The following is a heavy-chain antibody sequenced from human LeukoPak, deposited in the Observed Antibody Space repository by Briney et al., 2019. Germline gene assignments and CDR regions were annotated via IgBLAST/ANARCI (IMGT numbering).Heavy chain of an antibody. V-gene: IGHV3-66*01. J-gene: IGHJ3*02. D-gene: IGHD2-2*01. CDR1: GFTVSSNY. CDR2: IYSGGST. Sequence: PGGSLRLSCAASGFTVSSNYMSWVRQAPGKGLEWVSVIYSGGSTYYADSVEGRFTISRDNSKNTLYLQMNSLRAEDTAVYYCARAQTMRDNRAFDIWGQGTMVTVSS. CDR3: ARAQTMRDNRAFDI.